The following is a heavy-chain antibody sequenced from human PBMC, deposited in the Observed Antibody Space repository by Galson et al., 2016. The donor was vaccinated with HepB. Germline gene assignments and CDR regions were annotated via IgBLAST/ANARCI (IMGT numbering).Heavy chain of an antibody. J-gene: IGHJ6*02. CDR2: IDYRGTT. V-gene: IGHV4-39*01. Sequence: SETLSLTCTVSGDTSQSMSSSSFNWGWIRQSPTTGLEWVGNIDYRGTTSYNPSLQSRVTISLDTSKRQFSLKVASVAAADTAVYYCVRRNDFGYWSGFRYSYCMDVWGQGTTVTVSS. D-gene: IGHD3-3*01. CDR1: GDTSQSMSSSSFN. CDR3: VRRNDFGYWSGFRYSYCMDV.